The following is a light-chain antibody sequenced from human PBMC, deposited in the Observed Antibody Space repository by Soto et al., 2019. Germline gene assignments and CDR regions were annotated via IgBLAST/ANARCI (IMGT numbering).Light chain of an antibody. Sequence: QSVLTQPASVSGSPGQSITISCTGTSSDVGDYNYVSWYQQHPGKAPKLMIYEVSNRPSGVSNRFSGSKSGNTASLTISGLQAEDEAEYYCSSYTSSSTSYVFGTGTKVTVL. J-gene: IGLJ1*01. V-gene: IGLV2-14*01. CDR3: SSYTSSSTSYV. CDR2: EVS. CDR1: SSDVGDYNY.